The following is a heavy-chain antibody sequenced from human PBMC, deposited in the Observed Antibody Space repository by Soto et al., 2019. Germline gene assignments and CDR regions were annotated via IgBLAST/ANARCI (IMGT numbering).Heavy chain of an antibody. CDR2: IYWDDDK. CDR3: AHLSGIDAFDI. D-gene: IGHD1-20*01. J-gene: IGHJ3*02. Sequence: QITLKESGPTLVKPTQTLTLTCSFSGFSLTTSEVGVGWIRQPPGKALEWLALIYWDDDKRYSPSLKSRLTITKDTSKNQVVLTMTILDPVDTATYYCAHLSGIDAFDIWGQGTMVTVSS. CDR1: GFSLTTSEVG. V-gene: IGHV2-5*02.